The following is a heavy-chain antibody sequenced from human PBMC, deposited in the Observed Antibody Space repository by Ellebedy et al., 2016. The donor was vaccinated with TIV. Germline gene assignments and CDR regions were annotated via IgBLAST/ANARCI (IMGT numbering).Heavy chain of an antibody. V-gene: IGHV1-18*04. D-gene: IGHD1-7*01. J-gene: IGHJ6*02. Sequence: AASVKVSCKASGYTFTSYGITWVRQAPGQGLEWMGWISAYNGNPNYAQKLQGRVTMTTDTSTSTAYMELRSLSSDDTAVYYCARWKLELQFGSYYYGMDVWGQGTTVTVSS. CDR2: ISAYNGNP. CDR3: ARWKLELQFGSYYYGMDV. CDR1: GYTFTSYG.